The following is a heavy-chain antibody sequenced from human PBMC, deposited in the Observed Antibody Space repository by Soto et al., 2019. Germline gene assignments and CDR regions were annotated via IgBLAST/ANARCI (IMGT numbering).Heavy chain of an antibody. J-gene: IGHJ4*02. V-gene: IGHV5-10-1*01. Sequence: GEPLKLSGKVSGFDFTNYLISCVRQMPGKGLEWMGRIDPSDSYTTYNPPFQGHVTMSADKSISTAYLQWSGLKASDTAIYYCARIQYDILTGAHDQWGQRTPVTVSS. CDR2: IDPSDSYT. D-gene: IGHD3-9*01. CDR1: GFDFTNYL. CDR3: ARIQYDILTGAHDQ.